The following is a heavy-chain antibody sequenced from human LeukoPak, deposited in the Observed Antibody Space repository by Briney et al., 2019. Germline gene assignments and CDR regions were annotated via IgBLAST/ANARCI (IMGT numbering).Heavy chain of an antibody. CDR1: GFTFDDYA. D-gene: IGHD6-13*01. V-gene: IGHV3-9*01. CDR2: ISWNSGSI. Sequence: PGRSLRLSCAASGFTFDDYAMHWVRQAPGKGLEWVSGISWNSGSIGYADSVKGRFTISRDNAKNSLYLQMNSLGAEDTALYYCAKDRREAAAGPDYGMDVWGQGTTVTVSS. J-gene: IGHJ6*02. CDR3: AKDRREAAAGPDYGMDV.